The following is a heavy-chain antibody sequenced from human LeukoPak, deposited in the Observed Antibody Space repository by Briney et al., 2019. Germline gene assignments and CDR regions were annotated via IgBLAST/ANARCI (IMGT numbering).Heavy chain of an antibody. Sequence: ASETLSLTCTVSGGSISNYYWSWIRQPPGKGLEWIGGIYHSGSTYYNPSLKSRVTISVDTSKNQFSLKLSSVTAADTAVDYCARRTFGGVMLYYFDYWGQGTVVTVSA. V-gene: IGHV4-59*08. CDR1: GGSISNYY. CDR2: IYHSGST. CDR3: ARRTFGGVMLYYFDY. J-gene: IGHJ4*02. D-gene: IGHD3-16*01.